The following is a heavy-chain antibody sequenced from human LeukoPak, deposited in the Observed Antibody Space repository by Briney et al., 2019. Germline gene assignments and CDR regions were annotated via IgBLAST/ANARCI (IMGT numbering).Heavy chain of an antibody. CDR1: GYTFTSYD. V-gene: IGHV1-8*01. Sequence: ASVKVSCKASGYTFTSYDINWVRQATGQGLELMGWMNPNSGNTGYAQKFQGRVTMTRNTSISTAYMELSSLRSEDTAVYYCARGGMATIFGSNGEDYWGQGTLVTVSS. CDR2: MNPNSGNT. D-gene: IGHD5-24*01. CDR3: ARGGMATIFGSNGEDY. J-gene: IGHJ4*02.